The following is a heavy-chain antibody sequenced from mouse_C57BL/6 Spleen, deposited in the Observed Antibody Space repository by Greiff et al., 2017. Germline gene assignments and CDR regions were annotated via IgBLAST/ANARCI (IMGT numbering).Heavy chain of an antibody. Sequence: VQLKESGPELVKPGASVKIPCKASGYTFTDYNMDWVKQSHGKSLEWIGDINPNNGGTIYNQKFKGKATLTVDKSSSTAYMELRSLTSEDTAVYYCARLGLRRGVYAMDYWGQGTSVTVSS. J-gene: IGHJ4*01. V-gene: IGHV1-18*01. D-gene: IGHD2-4*01. CDR3: ARLGLRRGVYAMDY. CDR1: GYTFTDYN. CDR2: INPNNGGT.